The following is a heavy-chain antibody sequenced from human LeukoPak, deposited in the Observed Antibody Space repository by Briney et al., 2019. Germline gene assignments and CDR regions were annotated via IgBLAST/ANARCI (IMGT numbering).Heavy chain of an antibody. D-gene: IGHD3-22*01. V-gene: IGHV3-11*01. CDR2: ISRSGDSI. CDR1: GFTFSDYY. J-gene: IGHJ4*02. CDR3: ARGGYYDSSGYLPLDH. Sequence: GGSLRLSCAASGFTFSDYYMSWIRQAPGKGLEWVSYISRSGDSIYYADSVKGRFTISRDNAKNSLCLQMNSLRAEDTAVYYCARGGYYDSSGYLPLDHWGQGTLVIVSS.